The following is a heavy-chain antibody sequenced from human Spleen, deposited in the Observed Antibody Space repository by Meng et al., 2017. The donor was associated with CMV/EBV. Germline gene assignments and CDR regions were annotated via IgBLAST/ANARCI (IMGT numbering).Heavy chain of an antibody. CDR1: GFTFSDYY. D-gene: IGHD6-6*01. CDR3: ARDSKYSSSSVDYYYYGMDV. CDR2: ISSSGSTI. V-gene: IGHV3-11*01. J-gene: IGHJ6*02. Sequence: GGSLRLSCAASGFTFSDYYMSWIRQAPGKGLEWVSYISSSGSTIYYADSVQGRFTISRDNAKNSLYLQMNSLRAEDTAVYYCARDSKYSSSSVDYYYYGMDVWGQGTTVTVSS.